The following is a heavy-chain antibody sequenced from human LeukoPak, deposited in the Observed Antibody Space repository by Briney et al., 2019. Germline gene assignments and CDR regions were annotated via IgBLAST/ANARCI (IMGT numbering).Heavy chain of an antibody. Sequence: GGSLRLSCTASGFTFGDYAMSWVRQAPGKGLEWVGFIRSKAYGGTTEYAASVKGRFTISRDDSKSIAYLQMNSLKTEDTAVYYCTGAPYYGDYDYWGRGTLVTVSS. D-gene: IGHD4-17*01. CDR2: IRSKAYGGTT. CDR1: GFTFGDYA. J-gene: IGHJ4*02. V-gene: IGHV3-49*04. CDR3: TGAPYYGDYDY.